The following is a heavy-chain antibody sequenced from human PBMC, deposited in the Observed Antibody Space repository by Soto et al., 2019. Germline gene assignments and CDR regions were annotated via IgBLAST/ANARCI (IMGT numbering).Heavy chain of an antibody. CDR1: GGTFSSYA. D-gene: IGHD1-26*01. J-gene: IGHJ4*02. CDR3: ARKGGSRSYLLDY. V-gene: IGHV1-69*01. Sequence: QVQLVQSGAAVKKPGSSVKVSCKASGGTFSSYAISGVRQAPGQGLEWMGGIIHIFGTANYAQKFQGRVTITADEATSTAYPELSSLRSEDPAVDYCARKGGSRSYLLDYWRQATLVTVSS. CDR2: IIHIFGTA.